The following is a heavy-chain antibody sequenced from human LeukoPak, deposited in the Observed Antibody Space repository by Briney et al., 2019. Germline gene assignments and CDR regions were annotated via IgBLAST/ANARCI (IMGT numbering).Heavy chain of an antibody. CDR2: INTRSYI. Sequence: GGSLRLPCAASGFTFSSYSMNWVRQAPGKGLEWVSSINTRSYIYSADSVKGRFTISRDNDKNSVYLQMNSLRAEDTAVYYCASEGGYCYGASCRFFDSWGQGTLLTVSS. D-gene: IGHD2-15*01. CDR3: ASEGGYCYGASCRFFDS. CDR1: GFTFSSYS. J-gene: IGHJ4*02. V-gene: IGHV3-21*01.